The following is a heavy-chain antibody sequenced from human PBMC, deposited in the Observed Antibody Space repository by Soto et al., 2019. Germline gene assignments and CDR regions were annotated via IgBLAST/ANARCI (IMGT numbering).Heavy chain of an antibody. V-gene: IGHV4-59*01. CDR3: ARGGSYGDFFEY. D-gene: IGHD3-16*01. CDR1: DGSMSSNY. J-gene: IGHJ4*02. CDR2: IYYTGST. Sequence: SESRSITPTYYDGSMSSNYLTMNRQAPGKGLEWIGYIYYTGSTKYNPSLKSRVTISLDTSKNQSSLRLTSVTSADTAVYYRARGGSYGDFFEYSGQGARVTVSS.